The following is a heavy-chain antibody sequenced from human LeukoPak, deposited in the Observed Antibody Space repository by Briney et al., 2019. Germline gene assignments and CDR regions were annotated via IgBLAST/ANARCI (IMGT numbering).Heavy chain of an antibody. V-gene: IGHV4-4*07. J-gene: IGHJ4*02. Sequence: SETLSLTCTVSGGSISNYYWSWIRQPAGKGLEWIGRIYTSGSTNYNPSLKSRVTMSVDTSKSQFSLKLSSVTAADTAVYYCARFSGYSHSSVHYLDYWGQGTLVTVSS. CDR1: GGSISNYY. CDR3: ARFSGYSHSSVHYLDY. D-gene: IGHD3-22*01. CDR2: IYTSGST.